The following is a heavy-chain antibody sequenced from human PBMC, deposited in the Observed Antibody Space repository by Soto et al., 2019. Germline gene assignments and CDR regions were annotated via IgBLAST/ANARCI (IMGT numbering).Heavy chain of an antibody. CDR3: AREGGYYYGMDV. V-gene: IGHV3-53*01. D-gene: IGHD3-16*01. CDR1: GFIVSSNY. J-gene: IGHJ6*02. CDR2: IYSGGST. Sequence: LRLSCAASGFIVSSNYMSWVRQAPGKGLEWVSVIYSGGSTYYADSVKGRFTISRDNSKNTLYLQVNSLRAEDTAVYYCAREGGYYYGMDVWGQGTTVTVSS.